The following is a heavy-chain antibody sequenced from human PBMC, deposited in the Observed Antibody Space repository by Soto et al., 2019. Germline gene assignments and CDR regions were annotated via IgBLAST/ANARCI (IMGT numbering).Heavy chain of an antibody. J-gene: IGHJ4*02. D-gene: IGHD2-15*01. CDR1: GFPFSSHS. CDR3: AKALGPIVVVVAATGRGFDY. CDR2: ISGSGGST. Sequence: GGAPRLSRATSGFPFSSHSISWVRPAPGKGLEWFSAISGSGGSTYYADSVKGRFTISRDNSKNTLYLQMNSLRAEDTAVYYCAKALGPIVVVVAATGRGFDYWGQGTLVTVSS. V-gene: IGHV3-23*01.